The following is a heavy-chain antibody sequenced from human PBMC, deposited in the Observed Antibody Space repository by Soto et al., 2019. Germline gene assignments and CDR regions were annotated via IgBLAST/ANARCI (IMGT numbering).Heavy chain of an antibody. J-gene: IGHJ6*02. CDR1: GGSVSSGSYY. CDR3: ARGIATTEMDV. CDR2: IYYSGYT. V-gene: IGHV4-61*01. Sequence: SETLSLTCTVSGGSVSSGSYYWSWIRQPPGKGLEWIGYIYYSGYTNYNPSLKSRVTISVDTSKNQFSLKLSSVTAADTAVYYCARGIATTEMDVWGQGTTVTVSS. D-gene: IGHD6-13*01.